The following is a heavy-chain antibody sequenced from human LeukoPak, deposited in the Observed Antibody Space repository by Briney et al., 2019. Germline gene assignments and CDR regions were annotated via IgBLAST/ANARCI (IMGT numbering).Heavy chain of an antibody. D-gene: IGHD3-3*02. CDR2: FDPEDGET. V-gene: IGHV1-24*01. Sequence: EASVKVSCKVSGYTLTELSMHWVRQAPGKGLEWMGGFDPEDGETTYAQKFQGRVTMTEDTSTDIAYMELSSLGSEDTAVYYCATDKETQLALDYWGQGTLVTVSS. J-gene: IGHJ4*02. CDR3: ATDKETQLALDY. CDR1: GYTLTELS.